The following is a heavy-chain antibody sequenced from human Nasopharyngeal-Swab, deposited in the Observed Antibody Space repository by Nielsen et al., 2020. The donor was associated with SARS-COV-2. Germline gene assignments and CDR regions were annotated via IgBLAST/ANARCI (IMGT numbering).Heavy chain of an antibody. V-gene: IGHV4-4*07. CDR2: IYSSGST. J-gene: IGHJ6*02. D-gene: IGHD1-1*01. CDR1: GDSINSDY. Sequence: SETLSLTCNVSGDSINSDYWSWIRQPAGKGLEWIGRIYSSGSTNYNPSLKSRVTMSVDKSNNQVSLKLSSVTAADTAVYYCARDKRPTSMDLWGQGTTVTVSS. CDR3: ARDKRPTSMDL.